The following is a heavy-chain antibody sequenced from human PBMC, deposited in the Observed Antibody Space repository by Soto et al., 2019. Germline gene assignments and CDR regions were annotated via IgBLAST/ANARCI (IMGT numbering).Heavy chain of an antibody. V-gene: IGHV4-59*08. D-gene: IGHD3-22*01. J-gene: IGHJ4*02. CDR3: ARLGGYDQALDS. CDR2: IYYAGTT. CDR1: GCSINNYY. Sequence: QVQLQESGPGLVKPSETLLLTCTVSGCSINNYYWSWIRQPPGKGLEFIGYIYYAGTTTYNPSLKGRVTIPVDASTNQSSLKLSSVTAADTAVYYCARLGGYDQALDSWGKGTLLTVSS.